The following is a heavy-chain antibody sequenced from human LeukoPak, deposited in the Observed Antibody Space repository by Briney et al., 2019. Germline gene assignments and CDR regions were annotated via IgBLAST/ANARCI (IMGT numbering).Heavy chain of an antibody. CDR1: GFTFSSYS. J-gene: IGHJ4*02. D-gene: IGHD2-2*01. CDR3: ARGEMSAMLDY. CDR2: IFSTSSYI. V-gene: IGHV3-21*01. Sequence: GGSLRLSCAASGFTFSSYSMNWVRQAPGKGLEWVSLIFSTSSYIHYADSVKGRFTISRDNAKKSLYLQMNSLRAEDTAVYYCARGEMSAMLDYWGQGTLVPVSS.